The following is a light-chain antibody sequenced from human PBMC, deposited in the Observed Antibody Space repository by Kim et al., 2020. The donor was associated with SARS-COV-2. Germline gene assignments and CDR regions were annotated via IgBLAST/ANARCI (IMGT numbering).Light chain of an antibody. CDR1: QGTTNS. J-gene: IGKJ2*01. V-gene: IGKV1-9*01. CDR3: QQLNSDPLT. CDR2: EAS. Sequence: SASVRDKVTITCRASQGTTNSFAWYQQKPGEAPKLLIFEASILQTGVPSRFTGSGSGTEFTLTISSLQPEDFATYFCQQLNSDPLTFGGGTKLEI.